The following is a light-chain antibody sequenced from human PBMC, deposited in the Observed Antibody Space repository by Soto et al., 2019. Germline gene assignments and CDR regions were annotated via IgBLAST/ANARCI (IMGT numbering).Light chain of an antibody. J-gene: IGKJ4*01. CDR2: VAS. Sequence: EIVMTQSPVTLSVSPGDRATLSCMASQSVNCNLAGYQRKPGQTPKLLIYVASTRATGIPARFSGSGSGTEFTLTISSLQSEDFEVYYCQQYNVWPLTFVGGTKVAFK. V-gene: IGKV3-15*01. CDR1: QSVNCN. CDR3: QQYNVWPLT.